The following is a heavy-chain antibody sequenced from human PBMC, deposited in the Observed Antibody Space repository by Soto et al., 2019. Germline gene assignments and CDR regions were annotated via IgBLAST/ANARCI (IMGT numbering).Heavy chain of an antibody. CDR2: ISGSGGST. V-gene: IGHV3-23*01. Sequence: EVQLLESGGGLVQPGGSLRLSCAASGFTFSSYAMSWVRQAPGKGLEWVSAISGSGGSTYYADSVKGRFTISRDNSKNTLYLQMNSLRAEDTAVYYCAIMPHPLLPIVSTYTPDDFDYWGQGTLVTVSS. J-gene: IGHJ4*02. CDR1: GFTFSSYA. D-gene: IGHD2-15*01. CDR3: AIMPHPLLPIVSTYTPDDFDY.